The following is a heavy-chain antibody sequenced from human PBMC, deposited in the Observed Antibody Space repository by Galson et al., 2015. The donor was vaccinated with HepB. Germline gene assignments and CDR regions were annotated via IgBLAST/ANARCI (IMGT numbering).Heavy chain of an antibody. CDR2: ISGSGGST. D-gene: IGHD6-19*01. Sequence: SLRLSCAASGFTFSSYSMNWVRQAPGKGLEWVSAISGSGGSTYYADSVKGRFTISRDNSKNTLYLQMSSLRAEDTAVYYCAKTPYSSGWYGVFDYWGQGTLVTVSS. CDR1: GFTFSSYS. V-gene: IGHV3-23*01. J-gene: IGHJ4*02. CDR3: AKTPYSSGWYGVFDY.